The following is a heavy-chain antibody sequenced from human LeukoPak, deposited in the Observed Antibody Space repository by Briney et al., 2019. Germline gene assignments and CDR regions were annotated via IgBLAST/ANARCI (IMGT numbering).Heavy chain of an antibody. Sequence: ASVKVSCKASGYTFTSYDINWVRQATGQWLEWMGWMDPNSGNTGYAQKFQGRVTITRNTSISTAYMELSSLRSEDTAVYYCARGFGNIVVVPAHDAFDIWGQGTMVTISS. CDR2: MDPNSGNT. J-gene: IGHJ3*02. V-gene: IGHV1-8*03. CDR3: ARGFGNIVVVPAHDAFDI. D-gene: IGHD2-2*01. CDR1: GYTFTSYD.